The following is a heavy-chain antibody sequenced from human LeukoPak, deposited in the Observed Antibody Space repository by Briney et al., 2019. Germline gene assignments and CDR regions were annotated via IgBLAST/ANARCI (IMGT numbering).Heavy chain of an antibody. Sequence: PGRSLRLSCAASGFTVSSNYMSWVRQAPGKGLEWVSVIYSGGSTYYADSVKGRFTISRDNSKNTLYLQMNSLRAEDTAVYYCARDGAGIAAAGTYDYWGQGTLVTVSS. CDR2: IYSGGST. D-gene: IGHD6-13*01. J-gene: IGHJ4*02. CDR1: GFTVSSNY. CDR3: ARDGAGIAAAGTYDY. V-gene: IGHV3-66*01.